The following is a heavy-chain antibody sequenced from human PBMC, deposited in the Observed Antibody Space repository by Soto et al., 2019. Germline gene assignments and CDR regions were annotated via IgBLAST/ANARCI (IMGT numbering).Heavy chain of an antibody. J-gene: IGHJ2*01. CDR3: ARGVTWTAMALFDL. V-gene: IGHV4-31*03. Sequence: QVQLQESGPGLVKPSQTLSLTCTVSGGSISSGGYYWSWIRQHPGKGLEWIGYIYYSGSTYYNPSLKSRVTISVDTSKNQFSLKLSSVTAADTAVYYCARGVTWTAMALFDLWGRGTLVTVSS. D-gene: IGHD5-18*01. CDR1: GGSISSGGYY. CDR2: IYYSGST.